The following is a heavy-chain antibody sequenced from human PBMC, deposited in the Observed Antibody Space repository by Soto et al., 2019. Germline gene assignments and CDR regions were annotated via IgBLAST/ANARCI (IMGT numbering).Heavy chain of an antibody. Sequence: NPGGSLRLSCAASGFTFSSYSMNWVRQTPGKGLEWVSSISGSSSNMYYADSVKGRFTISRDNAKNSLYLQMNSLRAEDTAVYYCAKDPNYDFWSGYSGSGWFDPWGQGTLVTVSS. CDR2: ISGSSSNM. CDR1: GFTFSSYS. J-gene: IGHJ5*02. D-gene: IGHD3-3*01. V-gene: IGHV3-21*01. CDR3: AKDPNYDFWSGYSGSGWFDP.